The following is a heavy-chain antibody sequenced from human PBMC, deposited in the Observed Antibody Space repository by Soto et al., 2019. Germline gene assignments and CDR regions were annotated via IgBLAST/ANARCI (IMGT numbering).Heavy chain of an antibody. V-gene: IGHV3-30*03. J-gene: IGHJ4*02. CDR3: ATEKRDDFWSGYLDY. CDR2: ISYDGSNK. CDR1: GFTFSSYG. D-gene: IGHD3-3*01. Sequence: GGSLRLSCAASGFTFSSYGMHWVRQAPGKGLEWVAVISYDGSNKYYADSVKGRFTISRDNSKNTLYLQMNSLRAEDTAVYYCATEKRDDFWSGYLDYWGQGXLVTVYS.